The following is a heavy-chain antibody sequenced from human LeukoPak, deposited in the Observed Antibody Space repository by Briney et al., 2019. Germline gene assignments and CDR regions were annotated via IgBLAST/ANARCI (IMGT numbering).Heavy chain of an antibody. J-gene: IGHJ5*02. CDR2: IWYDGTNK. V-gene: IGHV3-33*01. CDR3: ARAPIYGSGSYSSFDWFDP. D-gene: IGHD3-10*01. Sequence: GGSLRLSCAASGFTFSTYGMHWVRQAPGKGLERVALIWYDGTNKYHADSVKGRFTISRDNSKNTLYLQMNSLRADDPAVYYCARAPIYGSGSYSSFDWFDPWGQGTLVTVSS. CDR1: GFTFSTYG.